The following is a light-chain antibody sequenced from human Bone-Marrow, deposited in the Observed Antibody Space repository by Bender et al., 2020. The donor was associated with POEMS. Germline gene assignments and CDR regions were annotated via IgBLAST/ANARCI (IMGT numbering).Light chain of an antibody. J-gene: IGLJ3*02. V-gene: IGLV2-23*02. CDR1: SSDVGSYNL. CDR3: CSHAGSGIWV. Sequence: QSALTQPASVSGSPGQSITISCTGSSSDVGSYNLVSWYQQHPGKAPKLMIYEVDKRPSGISNRFSGSKSGNTASLTISGLQAEDEADYYCCSHAGSGIWVLGGGTKLTVL. CDR2: EVD.